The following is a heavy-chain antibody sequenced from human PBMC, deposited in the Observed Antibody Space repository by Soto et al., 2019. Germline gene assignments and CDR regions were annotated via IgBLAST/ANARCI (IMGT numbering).Heavy chain of an antibody. CDR3: TRALRFYQEGFDY. J-gene: IGHJ4*02. V-gene: IGHV3-74*01. Sequence: GGSLRLSCAASGFTFSSYWMHWVRQAPGKGLVWVSRINSDGSSTSYADSVKGRFTISRDNAKNTLYLQMNSLRAEDTAVYYCTRALRFYQEGFDYWGQGTLVTVSS. CDR2: INSDGSST. CDR1: GFTFSSYW. D-gene: IGHD2-2*01.